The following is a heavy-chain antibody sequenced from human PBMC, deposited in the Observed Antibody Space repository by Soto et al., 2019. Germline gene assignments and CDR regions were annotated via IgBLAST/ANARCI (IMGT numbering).Heavy chain of an antibody. CDR2: IYYSGST. J-gene: IGHJ3*02. V-gene: IGHV4-31*03. Sequence: SETLSLTCTVSGGSISSGGYYWSWIRQHPGKGLEWIGYIYYSGSTYYNPSLKSRVTISVDTSKNQFSLKLSSVTAADTAVYYCARAFPRLTYYDYVWGSSTRARDAFDIWGQGTMVTVSS. CDR3: ARAFPRLTYYDYVWGSSTRARDAFDI. CDR1: GGSISSGGYY. D-gene: IGHD3-16*01.